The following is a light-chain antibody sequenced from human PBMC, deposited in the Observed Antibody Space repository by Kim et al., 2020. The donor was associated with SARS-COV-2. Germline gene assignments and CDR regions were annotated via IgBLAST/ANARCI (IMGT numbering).Light chain of an antibody. J-gene: IGKJ1*01. Sequence: EIVMTQSPATLSVSPGERATLSCRASQSVSSKLAWYQHKPGQAPRLLIYGASTRAIDIPARFSGSGSGTEFTLTISSLQSEDFALYYCQQYNHWPPWAFGQGTKVDIK. V-gene: IGKV3-15*01. CDR3: QQYNHWPPWA. CDR1: QSVSSK. CDR2: GAS.